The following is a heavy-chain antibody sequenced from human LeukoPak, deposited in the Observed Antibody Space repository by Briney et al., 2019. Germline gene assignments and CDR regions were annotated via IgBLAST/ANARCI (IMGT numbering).Heavy chain of an antibody. CDR1: GFTFSSYS. D-gene: IGHD2/OR15-2a*01. J-gene: IGHJ4*02. V-gene: IGHV3-21*01. CDR3: AREPIYGLNFDY. CDR2: ISSSGSYI. Sequence: PGGSLRLSRAASGFTFSSYSMNWVRQAPGKGLEWVSSISSSGSYIYYADSVKGRFTISRDNANKSLYLQLNSLRAEDTAVYFCAREPIYGLNFDYWGQGTLVTVSS.